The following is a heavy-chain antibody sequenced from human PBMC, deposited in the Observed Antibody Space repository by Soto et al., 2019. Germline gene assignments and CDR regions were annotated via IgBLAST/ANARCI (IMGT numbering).Heavy chain of an antibody. CDR3: AHIVVAGLGYYFDY. CDR1: GFSLSSTRMA. D-gene: IGHD6-19*01. Sequence: QITLKECGPTLVKPTQTLTLTCTFSGFSLSSTRMAVGWIRQPPGKALEWLALIYWDDDTRYSPFLKSRLTITKDTSKNQVVLTMSNMDPVDTARYYCAHIVVAGLGYYFDYWGQGTLVTVSS. J-gene: IGHJ4*02. CDR2: IYWDDDT. V-gene: IGHV2-5*02.